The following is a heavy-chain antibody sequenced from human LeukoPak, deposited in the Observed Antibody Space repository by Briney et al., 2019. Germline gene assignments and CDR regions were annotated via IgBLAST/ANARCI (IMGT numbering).Heavy chain of an antibody. CDR3: ARGYDSSGYYPYYFDY. CDR2: IYTSGST. D-gene: IGHD3-22*01. Sequence: PSETLTLTCTVSGYSISSGYYWGWIRQPAGKGLEWIGRIYTSGSTNYNPSLKSRVTISVDTSKNQFSLKLSSVTAADTAVYYCARGYDSSGYYPYYFDYWGQGTLVTVSS. V-gene: IGHV4-61*02. J-gene: IGHJ4*02. CDR1: GYSISSGYY.